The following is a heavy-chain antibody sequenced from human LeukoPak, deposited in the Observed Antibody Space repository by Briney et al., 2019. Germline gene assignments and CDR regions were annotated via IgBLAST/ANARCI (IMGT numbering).Heavy chain of an antibody. Sequence: GRSLRLPCAASGFTFSSYAMHWVRQAPGKGLEWVAVISYDGSNKYYADSVKGRFTISRDNSKNTLYLQMNSLRSDDTAVYYCARGVRIAVAGYIDCWGQGTLVTVSS. D-gene: IGHD6-19*01. CDR3: ARGVRIAVAGYIDC. J-gene: IGHJ4*02. CDR2: ISYDGSNK. V-gene: IGHV3-30*04. CDR1: GFTFSSYA.